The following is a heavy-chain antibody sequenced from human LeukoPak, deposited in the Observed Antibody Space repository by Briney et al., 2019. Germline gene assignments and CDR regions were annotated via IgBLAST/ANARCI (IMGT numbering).Heavy chain of an antibody. Sequence: GGSLRLSCAASGFTFSSYAMSWVRQAPGKGLEWVSAISGSGGSTYYADSVKGRFTISRDNSKTTLYLQMNSLRAEDTAVYYCAKAPFYYYDSSYFDYWGQGTLVTVSS. CDR3: AKAPFYYYDSSYFDY. J-gene: IGHJ4*02. CDR1: GFTFSSYA. D-gene: IGHD3-22*01. V-gene: IGHV3-23*01. CDR2: ISGSGGST.